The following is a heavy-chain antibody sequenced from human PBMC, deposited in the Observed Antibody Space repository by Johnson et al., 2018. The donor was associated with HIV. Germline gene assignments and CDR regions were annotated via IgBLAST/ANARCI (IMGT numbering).Heavy chain of an antibody. V-gene: IGHV3-11*01. J-gene: IGHJ3*02. CDR2: ISTSGGTI. CDR1: GFTFNDYY. CDR3: TTYTARITMYVEIKGGAFDI. Sequence: QVLLVESGGGLAKPGGSLRLSCAASGFTFNDYYMTWIRQAAGKGLEWVSYISTSGGTIYYADSVKGRFTISRDNAKNSLYLQINSLKTEDTAVYYCTTYTARITMYVEIKGGAFDIWGQGTMVTVSS. D-gene: IGHD5-18*01.